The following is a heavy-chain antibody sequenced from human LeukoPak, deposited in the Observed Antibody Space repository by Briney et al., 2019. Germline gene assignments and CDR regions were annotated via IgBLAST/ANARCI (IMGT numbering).Heavy chain of an antibody. D-gene: IGHD3-10*01. J-gene: IGHJ4*02. V-gene: IGHV3-73*01. Sequence: PGGSLKLFCAASGFTFSDSAFHWVRQASGKGLEWVGRIRSKPNNYATAYTASVKGRFTISRDDSKNTAYLQMNSLNTEDTAMYYCTRHHVGSTPFDYWGQGTLVTVSS. CDR1: GFTFSDSA. CDR3: TRHHVGSTPFDY. CDR2: IRSKPNNYAT.